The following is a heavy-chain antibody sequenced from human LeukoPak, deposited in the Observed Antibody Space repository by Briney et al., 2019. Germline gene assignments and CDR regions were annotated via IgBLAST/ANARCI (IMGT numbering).Heavy chain of an antibody. J-gene: IGHJ4*02. D-gene: IGHD3-22*01. CDR1: GGTFSSYA. CDR3: ARDRYYDSSGYYYGDH. V-gene: IGHV1-69*01. Sequence: GSSEKVSCKASGGTFSSYAISWVRQAPGQGLEWMGGIIPIFGTANYAQKFQGRVTITADESTSTAYMELSSLRSEDTAVYYCARDRYYDSSGYYYGDHWGQGTLVTVSS. CDR2: IIPIFGTA.